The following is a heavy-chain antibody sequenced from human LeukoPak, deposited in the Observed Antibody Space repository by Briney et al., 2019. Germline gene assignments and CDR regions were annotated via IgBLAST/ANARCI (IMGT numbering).Heavy chain of an antibody. V-gene: IGHV1-18*01. CDR1: GYTFTSYG. J-gene: IGHJ4*02. Sequence: ASVKVSCKASGYTFTSYGISWVRQAPGQGLEWMGWISAYNGNTNYAQKLQGRVTMTTDTSTSTAYMELRSLRSDDTAVYYCARDPRRAAPYYFDYWGQGTLVTVSS. CDR2: ISAYNGNT. CDR3: ARDPRRAAPYYFDY. D-gene: IGHD6-13*01.